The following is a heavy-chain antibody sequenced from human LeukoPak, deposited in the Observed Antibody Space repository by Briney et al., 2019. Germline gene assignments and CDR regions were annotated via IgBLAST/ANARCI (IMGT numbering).Heavy chain of an antibody. J-gene: IGHJ4*02. V-gene: IGHV3-30*18. D-gene: IGHD3-22*01. CDR3: AKGEKYYYDSSGYYYAAYFDY. CDR1: GFTFSSYG. CDR2: ISYDGSNK. Sequence: PGGSLRLSCAASGFTFSSYGMHWVRQAPGKGLEWVAVISYDGSNKYYADSVKGRFTISRDNSKNTLYLQMNSLRAEDTAVYYCAKGEKYYYDSSGYYYAAYFDYWGQGTLVTVSS.